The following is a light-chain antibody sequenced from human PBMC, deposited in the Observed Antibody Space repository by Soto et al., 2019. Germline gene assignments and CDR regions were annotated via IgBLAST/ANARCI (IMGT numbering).Light chain of an antibody. Sequence: ERVMTQSPATLSLSPGYTATLSCKASQSVSSNLAWYQKKPVQAPRLVXYGASSRATGIPDRFSGSGSGTDLTLTISRLEPEDFAVYYCQQYGSSPPITFGQGTRLEI. CDR3: QQYGSSPPIT. CDR2: GAS. J-gene: IGKJ5*01. V-gene: IGKV3-20*01. CDR1: QSVSSN.